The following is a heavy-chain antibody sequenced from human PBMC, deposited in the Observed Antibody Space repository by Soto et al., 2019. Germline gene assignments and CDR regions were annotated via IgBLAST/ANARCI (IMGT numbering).Heavy chain of an antibody. D-gene: IGHD3-16*01. Sequence: EVQLVESGGGLVKWGGSLRLSCAASGFTFSGYSVNWVRQAPGKGLEWVSYISSGSKTIYYAESVKGRFTVSRDNARNSQYLQMNSLRDEDTAVYYCAREDLVGVRSFDYWGQGTLVTVSS. J-gene: IGHJ4*02. CDR1: GFTFSGYS. CDR2: ISSGSKTI. CDR3: AREDLVGVRSFDY. V-gene: IGHV3-48*02.